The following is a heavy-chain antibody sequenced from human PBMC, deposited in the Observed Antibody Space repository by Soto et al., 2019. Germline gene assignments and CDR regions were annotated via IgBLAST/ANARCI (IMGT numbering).Heavy chain of an antibody. V-gene: IGHV4-4*02. CDR2: IYHSGST. D-gene: IGHD5-18*01. Sequence: SETLALTSVVSGGSISISNWWSWFRQPPGKGLEWIGEIYHSGSTNYNPSLKSRVTISVDKSKNQFSLKPSSVTAADTAVYYCAIFDTALGYYYGMDVWGQGTTVTVSS. CDR3: AIFDTALGYYYGMDV. CDR1: GGSISISNW. J-gene: IGHJ6*02.